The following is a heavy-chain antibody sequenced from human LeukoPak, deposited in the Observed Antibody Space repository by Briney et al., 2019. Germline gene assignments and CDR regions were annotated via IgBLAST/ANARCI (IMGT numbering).Heavy chain of an antibody. CDR2: IIPIFGTA. D-gene: IGHD3-22*01. Sequence: SVKVSCKASGGTFSSYAISWVRQAPGQGLEWMGGIIPIFGTANYAQKFQGRVTTTTDESTSTAYMELSSLRSEDTAVYYCARSRGLGGYYAFDIWGQGTMVTVSS. CDR3: ARSRGLGGYYAFDI. V-gene: IGHV1-69*05. CDR1: GGTFSSYA. J-gene: IGHJ3*02.